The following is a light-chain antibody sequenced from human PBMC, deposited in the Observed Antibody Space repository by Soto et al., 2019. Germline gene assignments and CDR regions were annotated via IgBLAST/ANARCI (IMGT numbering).Light chain of an antibody. CDR1: SSDVGLYNY. V-gene: IGLV2-14*01. CDR3: SSYTSTSTVT. Sequence: QSALTQTASVSGSPGQSITISCTGTSSDVGLYNYVSWYQHHPGKAPKLMIYDVSDRPSGVSNRFSGSKSGNTASLTISGLQAEDEGDYYCSSYTSTSTVTFGGGTKLTVL. J-gene: IGLJ2*01. CDR2: DVS.